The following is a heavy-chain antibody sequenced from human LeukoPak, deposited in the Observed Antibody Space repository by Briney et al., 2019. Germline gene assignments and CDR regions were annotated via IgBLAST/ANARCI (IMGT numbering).Heavy chain of an antibody. J-gene: IGHJ4*02. CDR3: ARAQTTVTTLIDY. D-gene: IGHD4-17*01. Sequence: SETLSLTCAVYGGSFSGYYWSWIRQPPGKGLEWIGEINHSGSTNYNPSFKSRVTISVDTSKNQFSLKLSSVTAADTAVYYCARAQTTVTTLIDYWGQGTLVTVSS. CDR2: INHSGST. CDR1: GGSFSGYY. V-gene: IGHV4-34*01.